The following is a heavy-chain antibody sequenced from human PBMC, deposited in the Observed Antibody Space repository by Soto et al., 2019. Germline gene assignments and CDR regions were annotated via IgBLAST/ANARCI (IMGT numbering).Heavy chain of an antibody. Sequence: QVQLVQSGAEVKKPGASVKVSCKTSGYTFTNFGLSWVRQAPGQGLEWMGWIIAYNGNTNYAQNFQGRVTMTTDTTSSTAYMELRSLRSDDTAVYYCARGGTAIDYWGQGTLVTVSS. V-gene: IGHV1-18*01. J-gene: IGHJ4*02. CDR3: ARGGTAIDY. CDR1: GYTFTNFG. CDR2: IIAYNGNT. D-gene: IGHD2-21*02.